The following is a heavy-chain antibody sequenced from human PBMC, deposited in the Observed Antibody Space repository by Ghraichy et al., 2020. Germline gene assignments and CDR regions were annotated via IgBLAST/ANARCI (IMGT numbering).Heavy chain of an antibody. CDR2: IIPIFGTA. V-gene: IGHV1-69*13. CDR1: GGTFSSYA. CDR3: ASPRSEQQHPTYRGDAFDI. Sequence: SVKVSCKASGGTFSSYAISWVRQAPGQGLEWMGGIIPIFGTASYAQKFQGRVTITADESTSTAYMELSSLRSEDTAVYYCASPRSEQQHPTYRGDAFDIWGQGTMVTVSS. J-gene: IGHJ3*02. D-gene: IGHD6-13*01.